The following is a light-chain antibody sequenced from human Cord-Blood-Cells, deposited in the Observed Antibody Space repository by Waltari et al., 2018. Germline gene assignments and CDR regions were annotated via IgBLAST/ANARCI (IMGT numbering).Light chain of an antibody. CDR3: QQYNNWPPWT. CDR1: QDISNY. J-gene: IGKJ1*01. Sequence: DIQMTQSPSSLSASVGARVTITCQASQDISNYLNWYQQKPGKAPKLLIYDASNLETGVPSRFSGSGSGTEFTLTISSLQSEDFAVYYCQQYNNWPPWTFGQGTKVEIK. CDR2: DAS. V-gene: IGKV1-33*01.